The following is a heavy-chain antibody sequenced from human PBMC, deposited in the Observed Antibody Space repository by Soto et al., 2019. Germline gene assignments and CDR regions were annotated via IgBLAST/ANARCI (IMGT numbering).Heavy chain of an antibody. D-gene: IGHD1-7*01. CDR1: GGSISSYY. Sequence: SETLSLTCTVSGGSISSYYWSWIRQPPGKGLEWIGYIYYSGSTNYNPSLKSRVTISVDTSKNQFSLKLSSVTAADTAVYYCARHHRITGTFRFDYWGQGTLVTVSS. CDR2: IYYSGST. CDR3: ARHHRITGTFRFDY. V-gene: IGHV4-59*01. J-gene: IGHJ4*02.